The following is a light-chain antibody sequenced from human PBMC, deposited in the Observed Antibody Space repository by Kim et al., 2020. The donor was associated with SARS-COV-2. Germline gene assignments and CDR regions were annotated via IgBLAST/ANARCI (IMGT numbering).Light chain of an antibody. CDR1: KLGDKY. V-gene: IGLV3-1*01. CDR3: QAWDSSTAV. J-gene: IGLJ2*01. CDR2: QDS. Sequence: VSPGQTASIACSGDKLGDKYACWFQQKPGQSPVLVIYQDSKRPSGIPERFSGSNSGNTATLTISGTQAMDEADYYCQAWDSSTAVFGGGTQLTVL.